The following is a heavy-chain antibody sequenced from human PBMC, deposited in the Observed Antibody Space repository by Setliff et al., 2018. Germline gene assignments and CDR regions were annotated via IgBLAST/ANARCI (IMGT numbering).Heavy chain of an antibody. CDR1: GDPFNAYG. CDR3: ARGPSPTVTPSRLIYFYHMDV. V-gene: IGHV1-69*13. CDR2: IIPIFGTA. Sequence: GASVKVSCKASGDPFNAYGVSWVRQAPGQGLEWMGGIIPIFGTANYAQKFQGRLTITADQSTTTVYMELSSLRFDDTALYYCARGPSPTVTPSRLIYFYHMDVWGTGTTVTVSS. D-gene: IGHD4-17*01. J-gene: IGHJ6*03.